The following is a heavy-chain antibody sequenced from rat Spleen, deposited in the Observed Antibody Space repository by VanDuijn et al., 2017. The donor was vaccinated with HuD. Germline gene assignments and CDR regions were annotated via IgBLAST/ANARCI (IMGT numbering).Heavy chain of an antibody. CDR2: ISYDGSST. V-gene: IGHV5-7*01. Sequence: EVQLVESGGGLVQPGRSLKLSCAASGFTFSDYNMAWVRQAPKKGLEWVATISYDGSSTYYRDSVKGRFTISRDNTKSTLYLQMDSLRSEDTATYYCARRGITMDAWGQGASVTVSS. CDR3: ARRGITMDA. D-gene: IGHD1-4*01. CDR1: GFTFSDYN. J-gene: IGHJ4*01.